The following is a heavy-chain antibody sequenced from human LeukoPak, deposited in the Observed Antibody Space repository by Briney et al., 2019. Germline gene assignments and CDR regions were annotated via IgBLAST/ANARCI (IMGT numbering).Heavy chain of an antibody. CDR3: ARDYTIFGVVRFYMDV. V-gene: IGHV3-21*04. Sequence: GGSLRLSCAASGFTFSSYSMNWVRQAPGKGLEWVSSISSSSSYIYYADSVKGRFTISRDNAKNSLYLQMNSLRAEDTAVYYCARDYTIFGVVRFYMDVWGKGTTVTVSS. D-gene: IGHD3-3*01. J-gene: IGHJ6*03. CDR2: ISSSSSYI. CDR1: GFTFSSYS.